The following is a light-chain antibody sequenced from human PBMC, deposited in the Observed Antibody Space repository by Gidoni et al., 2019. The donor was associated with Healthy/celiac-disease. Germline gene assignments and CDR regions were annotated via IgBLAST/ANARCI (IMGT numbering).Light chain of an antibody. Sequence: QSALTQPASVSGSPGQSTTIPCTGTSSDVGGYNDVSWYQQHPGKAPKLMIYEVSNRPSGVSNRFSGSKSGNTASLTISGLQAEDEADYYCSSYTSSSTLLYVFGTGTKVTVL. J-gene: IGLJ1*01. V-gene: IGLV2-14*01. CDR2: EVS. CDR3: SSYTSSSTLLYV. CDR1: SSDVGGYND.